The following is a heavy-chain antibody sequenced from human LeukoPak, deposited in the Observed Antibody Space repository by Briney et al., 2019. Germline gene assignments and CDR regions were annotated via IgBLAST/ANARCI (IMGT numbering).Heavy chain of an antibody. CDR3: VGDY. CDR1: GFTSSGYS. V-gene: IGHV3-21*01. Sequence: GGSLRLSCAASGFTSSGYSMSWVRQAPGKRLEWVSSISSNSAYIYYADSVKGRFTISRDNAKNSLYLDMSTLRAEDTAVYYCVGDYWGQGTLVIVSS. J-gene: IGHJ4*02. CDR2: ISSNSAYI.